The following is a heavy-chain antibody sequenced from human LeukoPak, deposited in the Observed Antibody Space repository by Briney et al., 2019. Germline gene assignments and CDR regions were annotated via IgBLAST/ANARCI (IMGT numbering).Heavy chain of an antibody. CDR2: IKKNEGDE. J-gene: IGHJ3*02. CDR1: GFTFSNYW. Sequence: PGGSLRLSCAASGFTFSNYWMSWVRQAPGQGLEWVASIKKNEGDEYYVDSVKGRFTISRDNAKNSIYLQMNSLRADDTAMYYCVGDHLVVAVPATQDAFDIWGQGTMVTVSS. D-gene: IGHD2-15*01. CDR3: VGDHLVVAVPATQDAFDI. V-gene: IGHV3-7*01.